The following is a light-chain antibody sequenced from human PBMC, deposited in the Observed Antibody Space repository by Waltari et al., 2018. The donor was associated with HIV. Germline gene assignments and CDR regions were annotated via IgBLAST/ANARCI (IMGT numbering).Light chain of an antibody. V-gene: IGKV3-20*01. CDR2: DTS. CDR1: QSVNSGY. CDR3: QQYGNSPPCT. Sequence: EIVLAQSPGTLSLSPGERAILSCRASQSVNSGYLAWYHQKPVQAPRLLIFDTSRRASGIPDRFSGSGSGTDFTLTISSLEPEDFAVYYCQQYGNSPPCTFGQGTKLEIK. J-gene: IGKJ2*02.